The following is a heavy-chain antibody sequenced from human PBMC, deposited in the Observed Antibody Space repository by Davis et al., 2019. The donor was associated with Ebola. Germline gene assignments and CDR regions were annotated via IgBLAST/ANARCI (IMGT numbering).Heavy chain of an antibody. V-gene: IGHV1-18*04. D-gene: IGHD5-24*01. Sequence: ASVPVSCMASGYTFINYGISWLRQAPGQGLEWLGWISAYNGNTNYPQKLQGRVAMTTDTSTNTAYMELRSLRSDDTAVYYCARGTPGINYHFDYWGQGTLVTVSS. CDR3: ARGTPGINYHFDY. CDR1: GYTFINYG. CDR2: ISAYNGNT. J-gene: IGHJ4*02.